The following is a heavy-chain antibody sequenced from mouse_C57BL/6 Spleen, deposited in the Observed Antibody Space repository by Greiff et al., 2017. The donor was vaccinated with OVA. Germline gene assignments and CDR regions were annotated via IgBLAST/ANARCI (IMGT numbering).Heavy chain of an antibody. CDR2: INPSNGGT. CDR1: GYTFTSYW. Sequence: VQLQQPGTELVKPGASVKLSCKASGYTFTSYWMHWVKQRPGQGLEWIGNINPSNGGTNYNEKFKSKATLTVDKSSSTAYMQLSSLTSEDSAVYDCARSHYSNGWYFEVWGTGTTVTVSS. D-gene: IGHD2-5*01. J-gene: IGHJ1*03. V-gene: IGHV1-53*01. CDR3: ARSHYSNGWYFEV.